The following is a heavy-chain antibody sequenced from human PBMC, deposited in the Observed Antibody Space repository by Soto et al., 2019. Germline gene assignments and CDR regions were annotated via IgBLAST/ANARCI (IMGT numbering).Heavy chain of an antibody. J-gene: IGHJ4*02. D-gene: IGHD1-7*01. CDR1: GDTVGSSTSY. CDR3: AMAGNYRYFDF. Sequence: TKPLTSPVFGDTVGSSTSYWRWIRQPPGKGLEWIGYVANSGTTNYNPSLKSRVTLSLDTSNNQFSLKLASVTAADMAVYYCAMAGNYRYFDFWGQ. V-gene: IGHV4-61*01. CDR2: VANSGTT.